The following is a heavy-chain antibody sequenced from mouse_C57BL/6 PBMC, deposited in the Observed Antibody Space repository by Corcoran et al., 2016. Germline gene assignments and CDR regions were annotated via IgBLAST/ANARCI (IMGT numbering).Heavy chain of an antibody. J-gene: IGHJ4*01. CDR1: GYTFTDYY. D-gene: IGHD3-2*02. Sequence: QVQLKQSGAELVRPGASVKLSCKASGYTFTDYYIDWVKQRPGQGLEWIARIYPGSGNTYYNEQFTGKATLTAEKSSSTAYMQLSSLTSEDSAVYFCARGTAQVPYAMDYWGQGTSVTVSS. CDR3: ARGTAQVPYAMDY. CDR2: IYPGSGNT. V-gene: IGHV1-76*01.